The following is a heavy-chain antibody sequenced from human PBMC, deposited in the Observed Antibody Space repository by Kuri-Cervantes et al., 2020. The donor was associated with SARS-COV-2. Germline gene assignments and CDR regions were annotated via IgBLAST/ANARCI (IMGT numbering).Heavy chain of an antibody. CDR3: VRDGDHWNFDY. CDR1: GFTFSGHW. CDR2: INPDGSYT. D-gene: IGHD1-1*01. V-gene: IGHV3-74*01. Sequence: GESLEISCAASGFTFSGHWIRWVRQAPGKGLVWVSRINPDGSYTNNADSVKGRFTLSRDNAKNMLFLQMNSLRAEDTAVYYCVRDGDHWNFDYWGQGTLVTVSS. J-gene: IGHJ4*02.